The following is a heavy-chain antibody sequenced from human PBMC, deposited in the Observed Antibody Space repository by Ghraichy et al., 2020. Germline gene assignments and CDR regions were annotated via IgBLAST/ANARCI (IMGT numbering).Heavy chain of an antibody. CDR1: GFTFSSYA. CDR3: ARDPTTVTTGYYYFYMDV. V-gene: IGHV3-30-3*01. CDR2: ISYDGSNK. J-gene: IGHJ6*03. Sequence: SLNISCATSGFTFSSYAMHWVRQAPGKGLEWVAVISYDGSNKYYADSVKGRFTISRDNSKNTLNLQMSSLRAEDTAVYYCARDPTTVTTGYYYFYMDVWGKGTTVTVSS. D-gene: IGHD4-17*01.